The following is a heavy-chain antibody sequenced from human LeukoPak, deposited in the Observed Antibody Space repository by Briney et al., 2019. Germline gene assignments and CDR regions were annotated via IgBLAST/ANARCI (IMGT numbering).Heavy chain of an antibody. V-gene: IGHV3-53*01. CDR3: ARGGGYDSPDFDY. J-gene: IGHJ4*02. CDR1: GFTVSSNY. Sequence: PGGSLRLSCAASGFTVSSNYMSWVRQAPGKGLEWVSVIYSGGSTYYADSVKGRFTISRDNSKNTLYLQMNSLRAEDTAVYYCARGGGYDSPDFDYWGQGTLVTVSS. D-gene: IGHD5-12*01. CDR2: IYSGGST.